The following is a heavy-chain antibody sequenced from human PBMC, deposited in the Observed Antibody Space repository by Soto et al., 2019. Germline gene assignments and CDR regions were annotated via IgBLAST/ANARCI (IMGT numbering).Heavy chain of an antibody. D-gene: IGHD1-26*01. J-gene: IGHJ6*02. CDR2: ISGSGDRT. V-gene: IGHV3-23*01. CDR3: AKGSRVGATSNYYYGLDV. Sequence: GKGLEWVSAISGSGDRTYYANSVKGRFAISRDYSKNTLSLQMNSLRAEDTAVYYCAKGSRVGATSNYYYGLDVWGQGTTVTVSS.